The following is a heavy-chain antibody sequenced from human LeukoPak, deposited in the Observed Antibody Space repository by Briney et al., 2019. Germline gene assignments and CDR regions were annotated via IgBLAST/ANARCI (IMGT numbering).Heavy chain of an antibody. J-gene: IGHJ4*02. CDR2: IKKDGSEK. CDR3: ARHLSGVTGYTYGRGIDY. V-gene: IGHV3-7*01. D-gene: IGHD5-18*01. CDR1: GFTFSSYW. Sequence: GGSLRLSCAASGFTFSSYWMSWVRQAPGKGLEWVANIKKDGSEKYYVDSVKGRFTISRDNAKKSLYLQMNSLRAENTAVYYCARHLSGVTGYTYGRGIDYWGQGTLVTVSS.